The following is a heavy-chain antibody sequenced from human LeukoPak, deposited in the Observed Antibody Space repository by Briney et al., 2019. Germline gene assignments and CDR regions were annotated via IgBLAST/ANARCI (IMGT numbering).Heavy chain of an antibody. J-gene: IGHJ4*02. CDR2: ISHSGMT. CDR3: TRRISSGSYSDY. D-gene: IGHD1-26*01. Sequence: TSETLSLTCTVSGYSITSGFFWGWIRPPPGQGLEWIGSISHSGMTYHNPSLKSRVTMSVDTSKNQFSLELGSVTATDTAVYYCTRRISSGSYSDYWGQGSLVTVSS. CDR1: GYSITSGFF. V-gene: IGHV4-38-2*02.